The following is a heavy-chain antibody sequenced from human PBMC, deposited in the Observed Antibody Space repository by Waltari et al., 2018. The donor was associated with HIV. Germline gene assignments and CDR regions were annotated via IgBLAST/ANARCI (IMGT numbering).Heavy chain of an antibody. Sequence: QVVESGGGLVKPGGSLRLSCAASGFTFIKYLMTCVRQAPGKGLEWVANIKYDGGEKYYVDSVKGRFTISRDNANNSLYLHMNSLRAEDTAVYYCARDEIMPTSNYFYGMDVWGPGTTVTVSS. CDR3: ARDEIMPTSNYFYGMDV. CDR1: GFTFIKYL. V-gene: IGHV3-7*01. CDR2: IKYDGGEK. J-gene: IGHJ6*02. D-gene: IGHD2-2*01.